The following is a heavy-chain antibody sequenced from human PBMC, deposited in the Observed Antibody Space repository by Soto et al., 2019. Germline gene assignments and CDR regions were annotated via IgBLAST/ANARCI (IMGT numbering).Heavy chain of an antibody. Sequence: GGSLRLSCASSGFTFISYSMNCVRQSPGKFLYFVSSISSSSSYIYYADAVKGRFTISRDNAKNSLYLQMNSLRAEDTAVYYCARDGDDFWSGYDYYYYGMDVWGQGTTVTVSS. CDR2: ISSSSSYI. J-gene: IGHJ6*02. D-gene: IGHD3-3*01. V-gene: IGHV3-21*01. CDR1: GFTFISYS. CDR3: ARDGDDFWSGYDYYYYGMDV.